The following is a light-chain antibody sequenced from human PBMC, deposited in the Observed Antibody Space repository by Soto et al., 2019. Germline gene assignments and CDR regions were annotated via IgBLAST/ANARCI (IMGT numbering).Light chain of an antibody. CDR1: SSDVGNYNL. V-gene: IGLV2-23*01. CDR2: ATT. Sequence: QSALTQPASVSGSPGQSITISCTGTSSDVGNYNLVSWYQHHPGKAPQLIIYATTKRPSGVSNRYSGSKSGNTASLTISGLQAEDEANYYCCSYAGSVTVTFGGGTKVTVL. J-gene: IGLJ2*01. CDR3: CSYAGSVTVT.